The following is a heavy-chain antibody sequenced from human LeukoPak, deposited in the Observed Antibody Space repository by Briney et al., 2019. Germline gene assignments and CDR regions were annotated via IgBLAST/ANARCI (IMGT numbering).Heavy chain of an antibody. CDR2: IYDSGNT. D-gene: IGHD3-10*01. V-gene: IGHV4-59*01. Sequence: SETLSLTCTVSGGSIRSYSWSWIRQPPGKGLEWIGYIYDSGNTNYNPSLKSRVTMSVDTSRDQFSLKVSSVTAADTAVYYCARTMVRGWAYDYWGQGTLVTVSS. J-gene: IGHJ4*02. CDR1: GGSIRSYS. CDR3: ARTMVRGWAYDY.